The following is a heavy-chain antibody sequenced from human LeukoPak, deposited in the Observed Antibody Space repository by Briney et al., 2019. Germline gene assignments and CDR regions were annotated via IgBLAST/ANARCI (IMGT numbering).Heavy chain of an antibody. Sequence: PGGSLRVSCAASGFTFNNYAMSWVRQAPGKGLEWVSGIGSNARTSYADSVKGRFTISRDNSKNTLYLQMNSLRVEDTAIYYCAKEFNGGWPFDFWGQGTLVTVSS. CDR1: GFTFNNYA. CDR2: IGSNART. J-gene: IGHJ4*02. D-gene: IGHD6-19*01. V-gene: IGHV3-23*01. CDR3: AKEFNGGWPFDF.